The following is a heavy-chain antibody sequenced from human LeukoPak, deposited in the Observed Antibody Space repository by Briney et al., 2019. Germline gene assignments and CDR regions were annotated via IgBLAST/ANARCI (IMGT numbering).Heavy chain of an antibody. CDR1: GDSVSSNSAA. V-gene: IGHV6-1*01. CDR2: TYYRSKWSN. Sequence: SQTLSLTCAISGDSVSSNSAAWNWIRQSPSRGLEWLGRTYYRSKWSNEYATSVKSRITINPDSSRNQFSLRLNTVTPEDTAVYYCARARAAAGTYDYWGQGTLVTVSS. D-gene: IGHD6-13*01. CDR3: ARARAAAGTYDY. J-gene: IGHJ4*02.